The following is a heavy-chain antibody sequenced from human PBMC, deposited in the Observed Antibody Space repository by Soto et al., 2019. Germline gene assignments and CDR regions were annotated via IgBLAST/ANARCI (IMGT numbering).Heavy chain of an antibody. V-gene: IGHV4-39*07. D-gene: IGHD7-27*01. CDR2: IKYSGST. J-gene: IGHJ4*02. CDR3: ARRWGRTFDY. Sequence: SETLSLSCTVSGGSSSSSRCHWGWIRQPPGKGLEWIASIKYSGSTNYNPSLKSRVTISVDTSKNQFSLKLSSVTAADTAVYYCARRWGRTFDYWGQGTLVTVSS. CDR1: GGSSSSSRCH.